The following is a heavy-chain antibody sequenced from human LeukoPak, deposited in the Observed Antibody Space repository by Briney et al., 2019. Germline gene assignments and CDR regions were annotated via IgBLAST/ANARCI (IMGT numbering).Heavy chain of an antibody. V-gene: IGHV3-33*01. D-gene: IGHD5-24*01. J-gene: IGHJ6*04. CDR3: VRADEYFAMDF. Sequence: GKSLRLSCAASGFTFSSHGMHWVRQAPAMGLEWVAVIWHDGSNKYYADSVKGRFTISRDRSKNTLYLQMNSLRAEDPAVYYCVRADEYFAMDFWGKGTTVTVTS. CDR2: IWHDGSNK. CDR1: GFTFSSHG.